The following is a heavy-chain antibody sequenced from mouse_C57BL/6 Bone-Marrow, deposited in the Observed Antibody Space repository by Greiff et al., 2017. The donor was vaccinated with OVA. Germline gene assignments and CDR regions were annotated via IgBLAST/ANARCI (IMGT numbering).Heavy chain of an antibody. Sequence: QVQLQQSGAELVRPGASVKLSCKASGYTFTSYGISWVKQRTGQGLEWIGEIYPRSGNTYYNEKFKGKATLTADKSSSTAYLELRSLTSEDSAVYSCASPYDWGWFAYWGQGTMVTVSA. CDR2: IYPRSGNT. V-gene: IGHV1-81*01. D-gene: IGHD2-12*01. J-gene: IGHJ3*01. CDR1: GYTFTSYG. CDR3: ASPYDWGWFAY.